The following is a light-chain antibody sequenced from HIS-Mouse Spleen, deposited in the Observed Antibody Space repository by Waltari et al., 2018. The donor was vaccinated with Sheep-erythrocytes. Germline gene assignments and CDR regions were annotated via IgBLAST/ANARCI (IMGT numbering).Light chain of an antibody. V-gene: IGKV4-1*01. CDR3: QQYYSTLLT. J-gene: IGKJ4*01. Sequence: DIVMTQSPDSLAVSLGERATINCKSSPSVLYSSNNKNYLAWYQQKPGQPPTLLIYWASTRESGVPDRFSGSGSGTDFTLTIRSLQAEDVAVYYCQQYYSTLLTFGGGTKVEIK. CDR1: PSVLYSSNNKNY. CDR2: WAS.